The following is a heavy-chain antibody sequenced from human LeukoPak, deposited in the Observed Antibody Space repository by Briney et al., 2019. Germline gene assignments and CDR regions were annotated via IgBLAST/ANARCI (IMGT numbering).Heavy chain of an antibody. D-gene: IGHD6-13*01. J-gene: IGHJ4*02. Sequence: PGRSLRLFCAASGFTFSSYAMHWVRQAPGKGLEWVAVISYDGSNKYYADSVKGRFTISRDNSKNTLYLQMNSLRAEDTAVYYCARDRAAAGYFDYWGQGTLVTVSS. CDR2: ISYDGSNK. CDR3: ARDRAAAGYFDY. V-gene: IGHV3-30-3*01. CDR1: GFTFSSYA.